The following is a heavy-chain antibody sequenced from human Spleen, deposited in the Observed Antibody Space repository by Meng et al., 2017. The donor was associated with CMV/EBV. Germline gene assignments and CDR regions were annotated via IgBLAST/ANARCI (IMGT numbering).Heavy chain of an antibody. J-gene: IGHJ4*02. V-gene: IGHV3-7*01. D-gene: IGHD3-3*02. CDR2: INLDGSTR. CDR1: GFTLRSYW. CDR3: ARDPAFSSFDY. Sequence: GGSLRLSCAASGFTLRSYWMTWVRQAPGKGPEFVANINLDGSTRNYLGSVKGRFTISRDNAQASLYLQMNSLRPEDTAVYYCARDPAFSSFDYWGQGTLVTVSS.